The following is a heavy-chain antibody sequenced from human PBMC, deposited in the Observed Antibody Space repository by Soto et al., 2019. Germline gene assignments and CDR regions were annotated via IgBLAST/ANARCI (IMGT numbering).Heavy chain of an antibody. V-gene: IGHV6-1*01. Sequence: SQTLSLTCAISGDSVSMNSAAWNWIRQSPSRGLEWLGRTYYRSKWYNDYSVYVKSRISINPDTSKNQFSLQLNSVTPEDTAVYYCARESPYYDSSGYFSHFYGMDVWGQGTTVTVSS. CDR3: ARESPYYDSSGYFSHFYGMDV. D-gene: IGHD3-22*01. CDR1: GDSVSMNSAA. CDR2: TYYRSKWYN. J-gene: IGHJ6*02.